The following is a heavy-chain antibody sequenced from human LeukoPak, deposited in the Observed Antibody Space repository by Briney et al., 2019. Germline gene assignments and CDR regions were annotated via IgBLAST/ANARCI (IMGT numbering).Heavy chain of an antibody. Sequence: ASVKVSCKASGYTFTGYYMHWVRQAPGQGLEWMGWINPNSGGTNYAQKFQGRVTMTRDTSISTAYMELSRLRSDDTAVYYCARIGIVGPRYYYYYMDVWGKGTTVTVSS. CDR1: GYTFTGYY. V-gene: IGHV1-2*02. J-gene: IGHJ6*03. CDR3: ARIGIVGPRYYYYYMDV. D-gene: IGHD1-26*01. CDR2: INPNSGGT.